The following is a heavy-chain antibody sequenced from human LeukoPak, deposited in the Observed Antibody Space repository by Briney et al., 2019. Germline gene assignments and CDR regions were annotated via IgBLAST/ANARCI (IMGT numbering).Heavy chain of an antibody. Sequence: GGSLRLSCAASGFTFSSYGMHWVRQAPGKGLEWVAFIRYDGSNKYYADSVKGRFTISRDNAKNSLYLQMNSLRAEDTAVYYCATDRNIVVVTASPYWYFDLWGRGTLVTVSS. J-gene: IGHJ2*01. CDR3: ATDRNIVVVTASPYWYFDL. D-gene: IGHD2-21*02. V-gene: IGHV3-30*02. CDR2: IRYDGSNK. CDR1: GFTFSSYG.